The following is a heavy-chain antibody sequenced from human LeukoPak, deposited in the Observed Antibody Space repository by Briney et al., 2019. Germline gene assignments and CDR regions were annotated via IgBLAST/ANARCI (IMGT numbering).Heavy chain of an antibody. Sequence: SETLSLTCTVSGGSISSYYWSWIRQPPGKGLEWIGEINHSGSTNYNPSLKSRVTISVDTSKNQFSLKLSSVTAADTAVYYCARFRLPITIFGVVISDAFDIWGQGTMVTVSS. CDR3: ARFRLPITIFGVVISDAFDI. CDR2: INHSGST. J-gene: IGHJ3*02. CDR1: GGSISSYY. D-gene: IGHD3-3*01. V-gene: IGHV4-34*01.